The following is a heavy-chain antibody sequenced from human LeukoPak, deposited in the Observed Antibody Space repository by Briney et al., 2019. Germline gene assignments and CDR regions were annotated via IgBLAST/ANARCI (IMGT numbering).Heavy chain of an antibody. V-gene: IGHV1-46*01. CDR2: INPSGGGT. CDR1: GYTFTSYD. D-gene: IGHD1-14*01. J-gene: IGHJ4*02. CDR3: AREVMDNLRFDY. Sequence: ASLKPSCKPSGYTFTSYDIHWVRQAPGPRLEWMGIINPSGGGTSYAQKFQGRLTMTRDTSTNTVYMELTSLRSEDTAVYYCAREVMDNLRFDYWGQGTLVTVSS.